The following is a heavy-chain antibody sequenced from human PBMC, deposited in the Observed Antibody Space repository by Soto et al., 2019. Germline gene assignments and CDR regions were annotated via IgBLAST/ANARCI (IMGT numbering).Heavy chain of an antibody. Sequence: QVQLQESGPGLVKPSQTLSLTCTVSGGSISSGGYYWSWIRQHPGKGLEWIGYIYYSGSTYYNPSLKSRVTISVDTAKNQFSLKLSSVTAADTAVYYCARDDPGSGSPHFDYWGQGTLVTVSS. V-gene: IGHV4-31*03. CDR1: GGSISSGGYY. D-gene: IGHD3-10*01. CDR2: IYYSGST. J-gene: IGHJ4*02. CDR3: ARDDPGSGSPHFDY.